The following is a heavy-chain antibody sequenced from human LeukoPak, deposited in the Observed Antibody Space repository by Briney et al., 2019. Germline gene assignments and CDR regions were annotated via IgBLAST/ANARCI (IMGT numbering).Heavy chain of an antibody. D-gene: IGHD3-10*01. Sequence: GASVKVSCKASGYTFTSYGISWVRQAPGQGLEWMGWISAYNGNTNYAQKLQGRVTMISDTSTSTDYMELRSLRSDDTAVYYCARWAGTEETIGWLGELLDYMDVWGKGTTVTVSS. J-gene: IGHJ6*03. V-gene: IGHV1-18*01. CDR3: ARWAGTEETIGWLGELLDYMDV. CDR2: ISAYNGNT. CDR1: GYTFTSYG.